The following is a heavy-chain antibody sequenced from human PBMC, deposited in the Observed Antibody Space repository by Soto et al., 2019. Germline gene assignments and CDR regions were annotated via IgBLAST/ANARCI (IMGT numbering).Heavy chain of an antibody. CDR3: ARGSFYYYYGMDV. J-gene: IGHJ6*02. V-gene: IGHV1-2*04. CDR1: GYTFTGYY. Sequence: GASVKVSCKASGYTFTGYYMHWVRQAPGQGLEWMGWINPNSGGTNYAQKFQGWVTMTRDTSISTAYMELSRLRSDDTAVYYCARGSFYYYYGMDVWGQGTTVTVSS. CDR2: INPNSGGT. D-gene: IGHD2-15*01.